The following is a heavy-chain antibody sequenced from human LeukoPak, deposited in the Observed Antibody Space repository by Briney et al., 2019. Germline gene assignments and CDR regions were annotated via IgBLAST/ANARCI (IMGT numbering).Heavy chain of an antibody. J-gene: IGHJ5*02. CDR2: ISYNGNNGNT. CDR1: GFTFSSYW. Sequence: PGGSLRLSCAASGFTFSSYWMHWVRQAPGKGLEWIGFISYNGNNGNTKYNPSLKSRVTISVDTSKNQFSLKLSSVTAGDTAVYYCAKSDRYASGWTGWFDAWGQGILVTVSS. CDR3: AKSDRYASGWTGWFDA. V-gene: IGHV4-59*08. D-gene: IGHD6-19*01.